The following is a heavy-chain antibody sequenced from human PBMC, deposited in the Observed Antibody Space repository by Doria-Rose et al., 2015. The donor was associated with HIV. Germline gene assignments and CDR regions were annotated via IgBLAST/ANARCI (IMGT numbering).Heavy chain of an antibody. CDR1: GVSLSSPGMG. CDR3: ARIKSSRWYHKYYFDF. V-gene: IGHV2-26*01. CDR2: IFSDDER. J-gene: IGHJ4*02. D-gene: IGHD6-13*01. Sequence: QITLKESGPVLVKPTETLTLTCTVSGVSLSSPGMGVSWIRQPPGKALEWLVHIFSDDERSYKTSLKSRLTISRGTSKSQVVLTMTDMDPVDTATYYCARIKSSRWYHKYYFDFWGQGTLVIVSA.